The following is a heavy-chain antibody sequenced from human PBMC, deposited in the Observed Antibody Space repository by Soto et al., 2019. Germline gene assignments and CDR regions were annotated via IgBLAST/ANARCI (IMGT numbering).Heavy chain of an antibody. Sequence: PSETLSLTCAVYGGSFSGYYWTWIRQPPGTGLEWIGEINHSGSTNYNPSLKSRVTISVDTSKNQFSLRLNSVTAADTAVYFCVRSSTEPRIFMYPFDYWGLGTLVTVSS. CDR2: INHSGST. CDR3: VRSSTEPRIFMYPFDY. CDR1: GGSFSGYY. V-gene: IGHV4-34*01. D-gene: IGHD2-8*02. J-gene: IGHJ4*02.